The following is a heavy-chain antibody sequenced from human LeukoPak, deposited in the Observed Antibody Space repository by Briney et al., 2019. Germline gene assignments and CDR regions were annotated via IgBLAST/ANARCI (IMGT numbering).Heavy chain of an antibody. J-gene: IGHJ6*03. CDR3: ARDAWNYYYYYMDV. Sequence: GGSLRLSCAASGLTFSDYYMSWIRQAPGKGLEWVSYISSSGSTIYYADSVKGRFTISRDNAKNSLYLQMNSLRAEDTAVYYCARDAWNYYYYYMDVWGKGTTVTVSS. CDR2: ISSSGSTI. D-gene: IGHD5-12*01. CDR1: GLTFSDYY. V-gene: IGHV3-11*01.